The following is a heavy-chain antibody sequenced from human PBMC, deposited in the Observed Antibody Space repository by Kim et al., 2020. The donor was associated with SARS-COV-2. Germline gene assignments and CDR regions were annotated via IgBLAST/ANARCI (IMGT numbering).Heavy chain of an antibody. CDR2: ILHDGSNE. J-gene: IGHJ6*02. V-gene: IGHV3-30*18. CDR3: AKDQGGFYYGPGSYNGMDV. CDR1: GYSFRDHG. Sequence: GGSLRLSCAASGYSFRDHGMHWVRQAPGKGLEWVAVILHDGSNEYYVDSVKGRFTISRDNSKNTLYLQMNSLRAEDTAVYYCAKDQGGFYYGPGSYNGMDVWGQGTTVTVSS. D-gene: IGHD3-10*01.